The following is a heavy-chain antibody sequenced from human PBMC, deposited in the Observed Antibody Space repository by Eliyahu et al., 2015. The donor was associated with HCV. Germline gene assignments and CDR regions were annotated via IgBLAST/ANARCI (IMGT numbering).Heavy chain of an antibody. V-gene: IGHV4-59*01. D-gene: IGHD6-19*01. Sequence: QVQLQESGPGLVKPSETLSLTCTXXGXSITXYCWSWIRQPPGKGLEWIGYIHYSGSTNYNPSLKSRVTISVDTSKNQXXLNLTSVTAADTAVYYCASGGGGIAVAGTGGWFDPWGQGTLVTVSS. J-gene: IGHJ5*02. CDR1: GXSITXYC. CDR2: IHYSGST. CDR3: ASGGGGIAVAGTGGWFDP.